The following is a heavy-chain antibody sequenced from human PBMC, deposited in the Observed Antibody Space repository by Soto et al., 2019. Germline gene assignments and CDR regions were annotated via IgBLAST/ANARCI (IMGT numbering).Heavy chain of an antibody. D-gene: IGHD3-22*01. CDR1: GYTFTGYY. CDR2: INPNSGGT. J-gene: IGHJ5*02. V-gene: IGHV1-2*02. Sequence: ASVKVSCKASGYTFTGYYMHWVRQAPGQGLEWMGWINPNSGGTNYAQKFQGRVTMTRDTSISTAYMELSRLRSDDTAVYYCARETPGARMIVVAKWFDPWGQGTLVTAPQ. CDR3: ARETPGARMIVVAKWFDP.